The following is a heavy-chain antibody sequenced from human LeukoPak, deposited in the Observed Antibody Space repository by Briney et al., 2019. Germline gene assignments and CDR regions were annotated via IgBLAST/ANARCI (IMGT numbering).Heavy chain of an antibody. D-gene: IGHD3-9*01. CDR2: INPSGGST. J-gene: IGHJ3*02. Sequence: ASVKVSCKAAGYTFTSYGISWVRQAPGQGLEWMGIINPSGGSTSYAQKFQGRVTMTRDMSTSTVYMELSSLRSEDTAVYYCASEILTGYSDAFDIWGQGTMVTVSS. CDR1: GYTFTSYG. V-gene: IGHV1-46*01. CDR3: ASEILTGYSDAFDI.